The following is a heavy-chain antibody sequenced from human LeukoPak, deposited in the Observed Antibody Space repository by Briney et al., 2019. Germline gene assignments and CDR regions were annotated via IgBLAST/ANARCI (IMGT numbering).Heavy chain of an antibody. CDR2: IYYSGST. D-gene: IGHD6-13*01. Sequence: SETLSLTCTVSGGSISSYYWSWIRQPPGKGLEWSGYIYYSGSTNYNPSLKSRVTISVDTSKNQFSLKLSSVTAADTAVYYCAGGYWYSSSWFDYWGQGTLVTVSS. CDR1: GGSISSYY. CDR3: AGGYWYSSSWFDY. J-gene: IGHJ4*02. V-gene: IGHV4-59*01.